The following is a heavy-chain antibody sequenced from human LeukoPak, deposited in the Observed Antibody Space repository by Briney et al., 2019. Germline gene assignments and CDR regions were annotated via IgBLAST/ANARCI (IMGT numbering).Heavy chain of an antibody. Sequence: SVKISCKASVGTFSSYAISWVRQAPGQGLEWMGRIITIFGTANYAQKFQGRVTITTDESTSTDYMELSSLRSEDRAVYYCARAVLVSGYPQNFDYWGQGTLVTVSS. J-gene: IGHJ4*02. V-gene: IGHV1-69*05. D-gene: IGHD3-3*01. CDR2: IITIFGTA. CDR3: ARAVLVSGYPQNFDY. CDR1: VGTFSSYA.